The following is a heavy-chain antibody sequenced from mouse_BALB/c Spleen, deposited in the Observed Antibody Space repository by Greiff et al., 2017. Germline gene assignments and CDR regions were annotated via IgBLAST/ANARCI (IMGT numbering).Heavy chain of an antibody. CDR2: ISSGGSYT. V-gene: IGHV5-9-4*01. J-gene: IGHJ4*01. D-gene: IGHD1-1*01. Sequence: DVMLVESGGGLVKPGGSLKLSCAASGFTFSSYAMSWVRQSPEKRLEWVAEISSGGSYTYYPDTVTGRFTISRDNAKNTLYLEMSSLRSEDTAMYYCAREDYGSSSYYAMDYWGQGTSVTVSS. CDR3: AREDYGSSSYYAMDY. CDR1: GFTFSSYA.